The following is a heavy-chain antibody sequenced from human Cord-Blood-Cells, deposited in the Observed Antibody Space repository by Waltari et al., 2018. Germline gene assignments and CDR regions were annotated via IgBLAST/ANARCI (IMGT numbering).Heavy chain of an antibody. Sequence: QVQLVQSGAEVKKPGSSVKVACKAAGGTFSSYAFSWVRQAPGQGLEWRGGILPVFGTANSAQKFPGRVTSTADESTSTAYMGLSSLRSEDTAVYYCAYAYCGGDCYYKAFDYWGQGTLVTVSS. J-gene: IGHJ4*02. D-gene: IGHD2-21*02. CDR1: GGTFSSYA. CDR2: ILPVFGTA. CDR3: AYAYCGGDCYYKAFDY. V-gene: IGHV1-69*01.